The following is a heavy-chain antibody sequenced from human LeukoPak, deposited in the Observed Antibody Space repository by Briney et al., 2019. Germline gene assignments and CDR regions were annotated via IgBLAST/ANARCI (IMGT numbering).Heavy chain of an antibody. J-gene: IGHJ3*02. V-gene: IGHV3-21*01. CDR1: GFTFSYYS. Sequence: GGSLRLSCAASGFTFSYYSMNWVRQAPGKGLEWVSSINSNSNYMYYADSVKGRFTISRDNAKNSLYLQMTSLRAEDTAVYYCTRSEFEAFDMWGQGTMVTVSS. CDR3: TRSEFEAFDM. D-gene: IGHD3-10*01. CDR2: INSNSNYM.